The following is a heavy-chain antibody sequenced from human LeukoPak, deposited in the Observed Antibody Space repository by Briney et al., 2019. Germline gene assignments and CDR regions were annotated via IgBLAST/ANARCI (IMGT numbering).Heavy chain of an antibody. V-gene: IGHV1-18*01. CDR1: GYTFTSYG. Sequence: ASVKVSCKASGYTFTSYGISWVRQAPGQGLEWMGWISAYNGNTNYAQKLQGRVTMTTDTSTSTAYMELRSLRSDDTAVYYCARDRTPYYYDSSGPRGHWGQGTLVTVSS. D-gene: IGHD3-22*01. CDR2: ISAYNGNT. J-gene: IGHJ4*02. CDR3: ARDRTPYYYDSSGPRGH.